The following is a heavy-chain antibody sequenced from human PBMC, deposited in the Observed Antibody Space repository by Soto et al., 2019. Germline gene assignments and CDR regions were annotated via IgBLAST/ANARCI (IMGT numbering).Heavy chain of an antibody. CDR1: GGSISSSSYY. Sequence: QLQLQESGPGLVKPSETLSLTCTVSGGSISSSSYYWGWIRQPPGKGLEWIGSIYYRGNTYYNPSLKSRLTISVDTSKNQFSLKLSSVTAADTAVYYCAREGGGYCSGGSCQVDYWGQGTLVTVSS. J-gene: IGHJ4*02. D-gene: IGHD2-15*01. CDR3: AREGGGYCSGGSCQVDY. CDR2: IYYRGNT. V-gene: IGHV4-39*02.